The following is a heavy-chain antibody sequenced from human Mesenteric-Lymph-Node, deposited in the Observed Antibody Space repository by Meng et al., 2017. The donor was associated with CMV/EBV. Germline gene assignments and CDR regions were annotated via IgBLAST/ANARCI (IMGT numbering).Heavy chain of an antibody. V-gene: IGHV1-69*05. CDR1: GYTFTSYG. Sequence: SVKVSCKASGYTFTSYGISWVRQAPGQGLEWMGGIIPIFGTANYAQKFQGRVTITTDESTSTAYMELSSLRSEDTAVYYCARAPWGGDCSSTSCSRRWFDPWGQGTLVTVSS. J-gene: IGHJ5*02. D-gene: IGHD2-2*01. CDR3: ARAPWGGDCSSTSCSRRWFDP. CDR2: IIPIFGTA.